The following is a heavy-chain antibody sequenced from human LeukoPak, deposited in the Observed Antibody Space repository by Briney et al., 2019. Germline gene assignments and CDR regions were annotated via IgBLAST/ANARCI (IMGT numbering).Heavy chain of an antibody. Sequence: GESLKISCDVSGYSFTSYWLGWVQQVPGKGLEYMGIIYPGDSDTRYSLSFQGQVTISADKSISTAYLQWTSLKTSDTAMYYCASQLAARPGGFDYWGQGTLVTVSS. J-gene: IGHJ4*02. D-gene: IGHD6-6*01. V-gene: IGHV5-51*07. CDR3: ASQLAARPGGFDY. CDR1: GYSFTSYW. CDR2: IYPGDSDT.